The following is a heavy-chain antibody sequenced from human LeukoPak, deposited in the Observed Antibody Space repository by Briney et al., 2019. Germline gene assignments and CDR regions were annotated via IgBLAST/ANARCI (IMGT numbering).Heavy chain of an antibody. D-gene: IGHD3-3*01. V-gene: IGHV4-31*03. CDR3: ASRITIFGVVMEYFDY. CDR1: GGSISSGGYY. Sequence: SQTLSLTCTVSGGSISSGGYYWSWIRQRPGKGLVWIGHIYYSGSTYYNPALKCRVTISVDTSKNQFSLKLSSVTAADTAVYYCASRITIFGVVMEYFDYWGQGTLVTVSS. CDR2: IYYSGST. J-gene: IGHJ4*02.